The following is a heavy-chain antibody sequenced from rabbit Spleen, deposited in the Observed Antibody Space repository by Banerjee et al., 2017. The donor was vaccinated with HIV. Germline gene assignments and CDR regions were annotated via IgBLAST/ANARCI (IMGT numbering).Heavy chain of an antibody. Sequence: QEQLVESGGDLVQPEGSLTLTCTASGFSFSSSYLMSWVRQAPGKGLEWIACIDTGSSGFTYFASWAKGRFTISKTSSTTVTLQMTSLTAADTATYFCARGSATMTLVITGYYLSLWGQGTLVTVS. J-gene: IGHJ4*01. D-gene: IGHD2-1*01. CDR3: ARGSATMTLVITGYYLSL. CDR2: IDTGSSGFT. CDR1: GFSFSSSYL. V-gene: IGHV1S45*01.